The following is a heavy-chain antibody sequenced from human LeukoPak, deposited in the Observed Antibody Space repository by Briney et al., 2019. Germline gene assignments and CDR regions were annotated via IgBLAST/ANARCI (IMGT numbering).Heavy chain of an antibody. Sequence: GGSLRLSCAASGFTVSNKYMTWVRQAPGKGLEWVSLIYNDGRTYYVDSVKGRCTISRDNSKNTLYLQMNSLRAEDTAVYYCAKDSILTGYYVFDYWGQGTLVTVSS. V-gene: IGHV3-53*05. CDR3: AKDSILTGYYVFDY. D-gene: IGHD3-9*01. J-gene: IGHJ4*02. CDR1: GFTVSNKY. CDR2: IYNDGRT.